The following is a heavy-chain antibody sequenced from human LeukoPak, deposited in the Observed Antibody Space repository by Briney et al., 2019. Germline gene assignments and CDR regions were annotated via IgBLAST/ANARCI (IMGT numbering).Heavy chain of an antibody. V-gene: IGHV1-3*01. CDR2: INAGNGNT. J-gene: IGHJ3*02. CDR3: ARGRPITMVRGVIGPFDI. D-gene: IGHD3-10*01. CDR1: GYTFTRYA. Sequence: ASVKVSCKASGYTFTRYAMHWVRQAPGQRLEWMGWINAGNGNTKYSQKFQGRVTITRDTSASTAYMELSSLRSEDTAVYYCARGRPITMVRGVIGPFDIWGQETVVTVSS.